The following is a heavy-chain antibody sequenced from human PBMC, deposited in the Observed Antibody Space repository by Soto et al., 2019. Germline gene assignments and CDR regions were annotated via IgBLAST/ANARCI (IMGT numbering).Heavy chain of an antibody. J-gene: IGHJ4*02. D-gene: IGHD2-15*01. V-gene: IGHV1-69*04. CDR1: GYTFTSYA. CDR3: AVGYCSGGSCWYYFDY. CDR2: IIPILGIA. Sequence: GASVKVSCKASGYTFTSYAMHWVRQAPGQGLEWMGRIIPILGIANYAQKFQGRVTITADKSTSTAYMELSSLRSEDTAVYYCAVGYCSGGSCWYYFDYWGQGTLVTVSS.